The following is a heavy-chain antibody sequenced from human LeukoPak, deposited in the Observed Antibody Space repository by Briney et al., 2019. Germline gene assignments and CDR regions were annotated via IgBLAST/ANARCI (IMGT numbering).Heavy chain of an antibody. CDR1: GGSFSGYY. Sequence: SETLSLTCAVYGGSFSGYYWSWIRQPPGKGLEWIGEINHSGSTNYNPSLKSRVTISLDTSKNHFSLRLRSVTAADTAVYYCATWKLGQQSFDYWGQGTLVTVSS. CDR2: INHSGST. V-gene: IGHV4-34*01. D-gene: IGHD1-1*01. CDR3: ATWKLGQQSFDY. J-gene: IGHJ4*02.